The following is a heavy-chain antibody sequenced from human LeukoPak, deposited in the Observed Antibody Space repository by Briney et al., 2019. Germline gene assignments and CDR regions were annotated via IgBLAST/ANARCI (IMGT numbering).Heavy chain of an antibody. J-gene: IGHJ4*02. CDR3: VKDIVGSGESYYYDY. CDR2: INWDSDSI. V-gene: IGHV3-9*01. Sequence: GGSLRLSCAASGFTFDDYAMHWVRQAPGKGLEWVSGINWDSDSIAYADSVKGRFTISRDNAKNSLYLQMNSLRAEDTALYYCVKDIVGSGESYYYDYWGQGTLVTVSS. CDR1: GFTFDDYA. D-gene: IGHD3-16*01.